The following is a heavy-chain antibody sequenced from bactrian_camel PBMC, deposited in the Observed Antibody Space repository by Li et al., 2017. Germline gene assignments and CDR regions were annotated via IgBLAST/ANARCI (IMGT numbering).Heavy chain of an antibody. J-gene: IGHJ4*01. D-gene: IGHD3*01. V-gene: IGHV3S53*01. CDR1: RTTYRTSC. CDR3: AAVLSLRPQVGVSQYNY. CDR2: IDSDDNT. Sequence: HVQLVESGGGSVQAGGSLRLSCAASRTTYRTSCMAWFRQAPGKEREGVARIDSDDNTSYADSVKGRFTISRDNAKNTLYLQMNSLEFEDTALYYCAAVLSLRPQVGVSQYNYWGQGTQVTVS.